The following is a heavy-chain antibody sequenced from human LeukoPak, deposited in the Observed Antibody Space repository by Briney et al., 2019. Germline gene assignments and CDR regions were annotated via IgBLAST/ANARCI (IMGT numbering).Heavy chain of an antibody. D-gene: IGHD5-12*01. CDR1: GFNFIDYS. Sequence: GGSLRLSCAASGFNFIDYSMNWVRQAPGKGLEWISYIGISSGNTKYADSVRGRFTISRDKARNSLYLQMNSLRVEDTAVYYCARDHRYAFDNWGHGTLVTVSS. CDR3: ARDHRYAFDN. V-gene: IGHV3-48*01. CDR2: IGISSGNT. J-gene: IGHJ4*01.